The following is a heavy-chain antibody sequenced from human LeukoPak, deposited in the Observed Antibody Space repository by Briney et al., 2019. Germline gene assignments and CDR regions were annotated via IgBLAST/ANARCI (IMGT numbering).Heavy chain of an antibody. Sequence: SETLSLTCTVSGASISSGNYYWSWIRQPPGKGLEWIGEINHSGSTNYNPSLKSRVTISVDTSKNQFSLKLRSVTAADTAVYYCARKEGGQLVNTRRWFDPWGQGTLVTVSS. D-gene: IGHD6-13*01. J-gene: IGHJ5*02. CDR2: INHSGST. V-gene: IGHV4-39*07. CDR3: ARKEGGQLVNTRRWFDP. CDR1: GASISSGNYY.